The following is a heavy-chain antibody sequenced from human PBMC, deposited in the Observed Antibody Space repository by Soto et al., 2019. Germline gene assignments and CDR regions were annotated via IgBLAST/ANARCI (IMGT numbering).Heavy chain of an antibody. Sequence: GGSLRLSCAASGFTFTTYAMTWVRQAPGKGLEWVSAISGTGDYTYYADSVKGRFAISRDISENTLYLQMDSLRADDTAIYYCAKQYTSGWYYWFDPWGQGTLVTVSS. J-gene: IGHJ5*02. CDR2: ISGTGDYT. CDR3: AKQYTSGWYYWFDP. CDR1: GFTFTTYA. V-gene: IGHV3-23*01. D-gene: IGHD6-19*01.